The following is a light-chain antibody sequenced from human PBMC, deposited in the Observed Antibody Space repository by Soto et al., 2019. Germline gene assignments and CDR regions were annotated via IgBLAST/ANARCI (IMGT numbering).Light chain of an antibody. J-gene: IGKJ5*01. CDR2: DAS. V-gene: IGKV3D-20*01. CDR3: QQYVSSPT. Sequence: EIVLTQSPATLSLSPGERATLSCGASQSVSSSYLAWYQQKPGLAPRLLIYDASYRATGIPDRFSGSGSGTDFTLTISRLEPEHFAVYYCQQYVSSPTFGQGTRLEIK. CDR1: QSVSSSY.